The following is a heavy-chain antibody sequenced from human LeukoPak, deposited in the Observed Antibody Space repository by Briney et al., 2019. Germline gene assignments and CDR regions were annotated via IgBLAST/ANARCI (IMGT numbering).Heavy chain of an antibody. D-gene: IGHD4-11*01. J-gene: IGHJ4*02. V-gene: IGHV1-2*02. CDR3: ARDDNYGIFVNVDY. CDR2: INPDSDVT. CDR1: GYPFTGYY. Sequence: GASVKVSCMASGYPFTGYYIHWVRQAPGQGLEWMGWINPDSDVTNYAQKFQGRVTLTTDTSTSTAYMELSSLRSDDTAVYYCARDDNYGIFVNVDYWGQGTLVTVSS.